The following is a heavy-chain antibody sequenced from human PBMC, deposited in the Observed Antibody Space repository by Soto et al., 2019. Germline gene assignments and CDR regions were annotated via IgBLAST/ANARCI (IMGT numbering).Heavy chain of an antibody. V-gene: IGHV3-23*01. J-gene: IGHJ5*02. CDR2: ISGSGGST. Sequence: PGGSLRLSCAASGFTFSSYAMSWVRQAPGKGLEWVSAISGSGGSTYYADSVKGRFTISRDNSKNTLYLQMNSLRAEDTAVYYCAKERYYDFWSGYYNNWFDPWGQGTLVTVSS. D-gene: IGHD3-3*01. CDR1: GFTFSSYA. CDR3: AKERYYDFWSGYYNNWFDP.